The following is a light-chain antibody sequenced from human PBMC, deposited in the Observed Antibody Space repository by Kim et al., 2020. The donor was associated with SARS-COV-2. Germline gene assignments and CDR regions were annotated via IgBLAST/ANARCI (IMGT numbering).Light chain of an antibody. V-gene: IGLV3-9*01. CDR1: NIGSKN. J-gene: IGLJ2*01. CDR2: KDS. Sequence: VALGQTARMNCGGNNIGSKNVHWYQQTPGQAPVLVIYKDSNRPSGIPERFSGSNSGNTATLTISRAQAGDEADYYCHVWDSSTGEVFGGGTQLTVL. CDR3: HVWDSSTGEV.